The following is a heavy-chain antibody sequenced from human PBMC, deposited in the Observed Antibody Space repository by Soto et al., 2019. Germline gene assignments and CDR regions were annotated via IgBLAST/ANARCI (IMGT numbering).Heavy chain of an antibody. CDR2: IYWDDDK. Sequence: QITLKQSGPTLVKPTQTLTLTCTFSGFSLSTSGVGVGWIRQPPGKALEWLALIYWDDDKRYSPSLKSRLTITKDTSKNHVVLTMTNMDPVDTATYYCAREYYYDSSGYHCDYWGQGTLVTVSS. CDR3: AREYYYDSSGYHCDY. V-gene: IGHV2-5*02. J-gene: IGHJ4*02. CDR1: GFSLSTSGVG. D-gene: IGHD3-22*01.